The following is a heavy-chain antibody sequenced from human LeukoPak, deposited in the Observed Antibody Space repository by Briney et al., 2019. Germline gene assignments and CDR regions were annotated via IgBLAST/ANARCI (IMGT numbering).Heavy chain of an antibody. CDR3: ARGTPMVRGVIIRLRWVYFDY. D-gene: IGHD3-10*01. CDR2: MNPNSGNT. CDR1: RYTFSIYD. V-gene: IGHV1-8*03. Sequence: ASVKVSCKASRYTFSIYDINWVRQATGQGLEWMGWMNPNSGNTGYAQKFQGRVTITRNTSISTAYMELSSLRSEDTAVYYWARGTPMVRGVIIRLRWVYFDYWGQGTLVTVSS. J-gene: IGHJ4*02.